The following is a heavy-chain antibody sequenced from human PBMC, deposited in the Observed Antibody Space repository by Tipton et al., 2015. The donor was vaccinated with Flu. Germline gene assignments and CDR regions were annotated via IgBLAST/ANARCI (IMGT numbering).Heavy chain of an antibody. CDR3: ATLTGDDY. V-gene: IGHV4-38-2*01. Sequence: TLSLTCAVSGDSISSRYYWGWIRQPPGRGLEWIGNIHHSGNTYYNPSLKSRVTISVDTSKNQFSLRLSSVTAADTAVYYCATLTGDDYWGQGDLVTVSS. CDR1: GDSISSRYY. CDR2: IHHSGNT. J-gene: IGHJ4*02. D-gene: IGHD7-27*01.